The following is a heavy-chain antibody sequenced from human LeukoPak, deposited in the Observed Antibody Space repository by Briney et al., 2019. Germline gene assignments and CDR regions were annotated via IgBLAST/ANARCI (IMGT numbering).Heavy chain of an antibody. V-gene: IGHV3-33*01. J-gene: IGHJ4*02. CDR3: ARLGYGGSGWYSDY. CDR1: GFTLSNYG. D-gene: IGHD6-19*01. CDR2: IRHDESNK. Sequence: HPGGSLRLSCAASGFTLSNYGMHWVRQAPGKGLEWVAGIRHDESNKYFTDSVKGRFTISRDSSKNTLYLQMNSLRPEDTAVYYCARLGYGGSGWYSDYWGQGTLVTVSS.